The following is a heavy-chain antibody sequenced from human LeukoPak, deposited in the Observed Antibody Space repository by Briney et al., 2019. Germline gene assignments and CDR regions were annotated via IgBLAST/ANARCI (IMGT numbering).Heavy chain of an antibody. CDR3: ARESGSSGWYEGFDY. J-gene: IGHJ4*02. CDR2: IGGSGTSI. D-gene: IGHD6-19*01. Sequence: GESLRLSCAASGFTFTIYSMNWVRQAPGKGLEWVSSIGGSGTSIYYADSVKGRFTISRDNAKNSLYLQMNSLRAEDTAVYYCARESGSSGWYEGFDYWGQGTLVTVSS. V-gene: IGHV3-21*01. CDR1: GFTFTIYS.